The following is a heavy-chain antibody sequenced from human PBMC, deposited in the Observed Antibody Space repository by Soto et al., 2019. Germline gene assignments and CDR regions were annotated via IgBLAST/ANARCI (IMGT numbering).Heavy chain of an antibody. D-gene: IGHD1-26*01. CDR2: IYYSGST. V-gene: IGHV4-39*01. CDR1: GGSISSSSYY. Sequence: SETLSLTCTVSGGSISSSSYYWGWIRQPPGKGLEWIGSIYYSGSTYYNPSLKSRVTISVDTSKNQFSLKLSSVTAADTAVYYCARPSGSYLYYFDYWGQGTLVTSPQ. CDR3: ARPSGSYLYYFDY. J-gene: IGHJ4*02.